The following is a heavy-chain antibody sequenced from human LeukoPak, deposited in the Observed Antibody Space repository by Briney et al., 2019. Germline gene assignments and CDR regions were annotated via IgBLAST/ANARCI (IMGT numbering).Heavy chain of an antibody. V-gene: IGHV3-7*01. CDR3: EAFYYDESGWGDASDM. Sequence: AGGSLRLSCAAPGITISSYWMSWVRQAPGTGQEWVANIKEDGSEKYYVDSVKGRFTISRDNAKKSLYLQMNRLRAEDTAVYYCEAFYYDESGWGDASDMWGQGTMVTVSS. CDR1: GITISSYW. CDR2: IKEDGSEK. D-gene: IGHD3-16*01. J-gene: IGHJ3*02.